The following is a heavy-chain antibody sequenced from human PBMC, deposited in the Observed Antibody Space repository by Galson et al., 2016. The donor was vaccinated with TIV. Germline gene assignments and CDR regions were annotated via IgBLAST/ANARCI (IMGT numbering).Heavy chain of an antibody. CDR3: AREVAHVDSVILNADAFDI. Sequence: SVKVSCKASGGIFSTYAITWVRLAPGQGLEWMGRLISMFGTPNYAQKFQGRVTITADESRSTAYMELSSLRSEDTAVYYCAREVAHVDSVILNADAFDIWGQGTMVTVSS. V-gene: IGHV1-69*13. CDR2: LISMFGTP. CDR1: GGIFSTYA. D-gene: IGHD5-18*01. J-gene: IGHJ3*02.